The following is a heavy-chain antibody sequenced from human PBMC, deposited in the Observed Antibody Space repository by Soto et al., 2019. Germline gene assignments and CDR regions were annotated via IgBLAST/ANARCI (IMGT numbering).Heavy chain of an antibody. CDR1: GGSFSGYY. V-gene: IGHV4-34*01. Sequence: SETLSLTCAVYGGSFSGYYWSGIRQPPGKGLEWVGEINHSGSTNYNPSLKSRVTISVDTSKNQFSLKLSSVTAADTAVYYCARDQIAAAGIDYWGQGTLVTVSS. CDR2: INHSGST. J-gene: IGHJ4*02. CDR3: ARDQIAAAGIDY. D-gene: IGHD6-13*01.